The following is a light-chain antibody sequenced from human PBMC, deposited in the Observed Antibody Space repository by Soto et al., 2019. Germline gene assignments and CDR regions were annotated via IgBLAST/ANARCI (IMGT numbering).Light chain of an antibody. CDR1: QSISSW. CDR2: KAS. V-gene: IGKV1-5*03. Sequence: DIQMTQSPSTLSASVGDRVTITCRASQSISSWLAWYQQKPGKAPKILIYKASSLESGLPSRFSDSGSGTEFTLTIRSLQPDDFATYYCQQYDNYPYTFGQGSKLEIK. J-gene: IGKJ2*01. CDR3: QQYDNYPYT.